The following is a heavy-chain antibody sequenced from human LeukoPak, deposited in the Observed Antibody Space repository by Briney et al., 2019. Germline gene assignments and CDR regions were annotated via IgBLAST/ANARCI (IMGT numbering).Heavy chain of an antibody. V-gene: IGHV4-59*01. CDR1: GGSISSYY. Sequence: SETLSLTCTVSGGSISSYYWSWIRQPPGKGLEWIGYIYYSGSTNYNPSLKSRVTISVDTSKNQFSLKLSSVTAADTAVYYCARVYDRVRAEGENYYFDYWGQGTLATVSS. CDR2: IYYSGST. D-gene: IGHD3-10*01. J-gene: IGHJ4*02. CDR3: ARVYDRVRAEGENYYFDY.